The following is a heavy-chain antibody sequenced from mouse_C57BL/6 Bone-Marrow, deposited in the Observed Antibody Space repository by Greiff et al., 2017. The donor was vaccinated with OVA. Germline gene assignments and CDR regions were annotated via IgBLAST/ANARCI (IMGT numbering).Heavy chain of an antibody. V-gene: IGHV1-55*01. D-gene: IGHD1-1*01. CDR2: IYPGSGST. CDR1: GYTLTSYW. J-gene: IGHJ3*01. CDR3: ARDYGSSDGFAY. Sequence: QVQLQQPGAELVKPGASVKMSCKASGYTLTSYWITWVKQRPGQGLEWIGDIYPGSGSTNYNEKFKSKATLTVDTSSSTAYMQLSSLTSEDSAVYCCARDYGSSDGFAYWGQGTLVTVSA.